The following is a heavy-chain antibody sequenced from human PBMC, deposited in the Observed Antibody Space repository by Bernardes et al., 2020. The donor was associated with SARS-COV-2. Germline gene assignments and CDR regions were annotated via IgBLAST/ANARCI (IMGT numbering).Heavy chain of an antibody. J-gene: IGHJ4*02. D-gene: IGHD5-12*01. CDR2: ISGHNGIT. CDR1: GYTFTTYT. V-gene: IGHV1-18*01. CDR3: ATDQGGYGVLGD. Sequence: ASVKVSCKASGYTFTTYTISWVRQAPGQGLEWMGWISGHNGITNFAPKFQGRVTMTTDTSTSTAYMELRSLRSDDTAVYYCATDQGGYGVLGDWGQGTLVTVSS.